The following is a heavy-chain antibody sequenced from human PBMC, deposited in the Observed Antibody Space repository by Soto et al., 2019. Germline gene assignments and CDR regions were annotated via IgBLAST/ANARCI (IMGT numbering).Heavy chain of an antibody. CDR3: AKDLRSGLTTVTTAGAFDI. CDR2: ISYDGSNK. V-gene: IGHV3-30*18. CDR1: GFTFSSYG. Sequence: QVQLVESGGGVVQPGRSLRLSCAASGFTFSSYGMHWVRQAPGKGLEWVAVISYDGSNKYYADSVKGRFTISRDNSKNTLYLQMNSLRAEDTAVYYCAKDLRSGLTTVTTAGAFDIWGQGTMVTVSS. J-gene: IGHJ3*02. D-gene: IGHD4-17*01.